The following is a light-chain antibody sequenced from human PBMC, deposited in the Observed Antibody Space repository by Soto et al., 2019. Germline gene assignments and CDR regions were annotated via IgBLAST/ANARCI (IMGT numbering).Light chain of an antibody. Sequence: EIVLTQSPATLSLSPGERATLSCRASQSVGSFLAWYQQKSGQPPRLLIYDASNRATGIPARFSGSGSGAAFTLPISSLEPEDFAVYYCQHRSNWLGTFGPGTKVDIK. CDR1: QSVGSF. J-gene: IGKJ3*01. V-gene: IGKV3-11*01. CDR3: QHRSNWLGT. CDR2: DAS.